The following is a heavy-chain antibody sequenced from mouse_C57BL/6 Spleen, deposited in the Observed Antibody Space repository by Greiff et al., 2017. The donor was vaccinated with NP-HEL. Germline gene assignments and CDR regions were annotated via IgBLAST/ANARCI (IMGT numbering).Heavy chain of an antibody. D-gene: IGHD1-1*01. CDR2: IWSGGST. CDR3: ATLSPLLRRYFDV. V-gene: IGHV2-2*01. CDR1: GFSLTSYG. Sequence: QVHVKQSGPGLVQPSQSLSITCTVSGFSLTSYGVHWVRQSPGKGLEWLGVIWSGGSTDYNAAFISRLSISKDNSKSQVFFKMNSLQADDTAIYYCATLSPLLRRYFDVWGTGTTVTVSS. J-gene: IGHJ1*03.